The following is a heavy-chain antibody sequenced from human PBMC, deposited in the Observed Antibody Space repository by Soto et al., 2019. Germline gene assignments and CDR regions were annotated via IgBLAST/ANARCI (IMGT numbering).Heavy chain of an antibody. CDR2: IRDKAYYYAT. CDR3: SRHEYYYHGGSSDDN. V-gene: IGHV3-73*02. J-gene: IGHJ4*02. Sequence: EVQLVESGGGLVQPGGSLKLSCAASGFSFSGSAIHWVRQAPGKGLEWVGRIRDKAYYYATAYAASVKGRFTISRDDSENTAYLQMNSLKAEDTAVYYCSRHEYYYHGGSSDDNWGQGTLVTVSS. CDR1: GFSFSGSA. D-gene: IGHD3-10*01.